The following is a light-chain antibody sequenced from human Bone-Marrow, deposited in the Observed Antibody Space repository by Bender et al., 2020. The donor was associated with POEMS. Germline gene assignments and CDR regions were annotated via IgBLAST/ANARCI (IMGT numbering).Light chain of an antibody. V-gene: IGLV1-44*01. CDR1: SSNIGTNP. CDR2: INN. Sequence: QSVLTQPPSASGTPGQRVTISCSGSSSNIGTNPVNWYQQLPGTAPKLLIYINNQRPSGVPDRFSGSKSGNAASLTISDLQPEDEAVYYCSSYGSTWTFDWVFGGGTTLTVL. CDR3: SSYGSTWTFDWV. J-gene: IGLJ3*02.